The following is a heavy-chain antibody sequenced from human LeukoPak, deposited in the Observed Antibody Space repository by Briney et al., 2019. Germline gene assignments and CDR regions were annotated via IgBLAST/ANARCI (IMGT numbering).Heavy chain of an antibody. J-gene: IGHJ5*02. CDR1: GFTFTDYA. V-gene: IGHV3-23*01. CDR2: ISGSGEST. Sequence: GGSLRLSCAASGFTFTDYAMSWVRQAPGKGLEWVSAISGSGESTHFAESVKGRFTISRDNSKTTLYLQMNSLRAEDTAVYYCARARPWFDPWGQGTLVTVSS. CDR3: ARARPWFDP.